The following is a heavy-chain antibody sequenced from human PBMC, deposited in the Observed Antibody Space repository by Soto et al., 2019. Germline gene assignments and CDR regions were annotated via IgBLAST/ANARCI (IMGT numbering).Heavy chain of an antibody. CDR2: ISAYNGNT. CDR3: AREWAKYSSSWYLDY. V-gene: IGHV1-18*01. J-gene: IGHJ4*02. CDR1: GYNFTSYG. Sequence: ASVKVSCKASGYNFTSYGISWVRQAPGQGLEWMGWISAYNGNTNYAQKLQGRVTMTTDTSTSTAYMELRSLRSDDTAVYYCAREWAKYSSSWYLDYWGQGTLVTVSS. D-gene: IGHD6-13*01.